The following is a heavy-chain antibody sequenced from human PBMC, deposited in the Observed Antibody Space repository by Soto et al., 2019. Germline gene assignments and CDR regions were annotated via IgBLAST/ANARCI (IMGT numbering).Heavy chain of an antibody. CDR3: ARGSGYCSSTSWYWYHTWFDP. CDR1: GGSFSGYY. J-gene: IGHJ5*02. Sequence: LSLTCAVYGGSFSGYYWSWIRQPPGKGLEWIGEINHSGSTNYNPSLKSRVTISVDTSKNQFSLKLSSVTAADTAVYYCARGSGYCSSTSWYWYHTWFDPWGQGTVGTV. D-gene: IGHD2-2*03. V-gene: IGHV4-34*01. CDR2: INHSGST.